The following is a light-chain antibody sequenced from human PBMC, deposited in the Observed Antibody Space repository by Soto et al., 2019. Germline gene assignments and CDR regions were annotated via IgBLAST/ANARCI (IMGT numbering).Light chain of an antibody. CDR1: QSVNSH. V-gene: IGKV3-15*01. Sequence: EIVMTQSPATLSVSPGERATLSCRASQSVNSHLAWYQQKPGQAPRLLIYGASTRATGIPARFGGSGSGTEFTLTISSLQPDDFATYYCQQYNSFTWTFGQGTKVDI. J-gene: IGKJ1*01. CDR2: GAS. CDR3: QQYNSFTWT.